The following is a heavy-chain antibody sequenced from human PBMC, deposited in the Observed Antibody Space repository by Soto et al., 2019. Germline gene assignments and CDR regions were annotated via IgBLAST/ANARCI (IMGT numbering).Heavy chain of an antibody. CDR2: ISAGAYNT. V-gene: IGHV3-23*04. D-gene: IGHD3-3*01. CDR3: AKDWSGMGRVSIFGVPLGGFDY. Sequence: VQLVESGGGVVQPGRSLRLSCAASGLTFSSYAMHWVRQAPGKGLEWVSVISAGAYNTYYADSVQGRFTISRDNSKNPLYLHMNSLRAEDTALYYCAKDWSGMGRVSIFGVPLGGFDYWGQGALVTVSS. J-gene: IGHJ4*02. CDR1: GLTFSSYA.